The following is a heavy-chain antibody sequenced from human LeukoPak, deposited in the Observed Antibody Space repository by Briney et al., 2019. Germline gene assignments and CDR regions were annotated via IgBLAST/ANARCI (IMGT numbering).Heavy chain of an antibody. CDR1: GFTFSSYT. CDR3: ARDGSFDY. J-gene: IGHJ4*02. V-gene: IGHV3-21*01. Sequence: GGSLRLSCAASGFTFSSYTMNWVRQAPGKGLEWVSSISGSSNYIYYADSVKGRFTISRDNAKNSLYLQMNSLRAEDTAVYYCARDGSFDYWGQGTLVTVSS. CDR2: ISGSSNYI.